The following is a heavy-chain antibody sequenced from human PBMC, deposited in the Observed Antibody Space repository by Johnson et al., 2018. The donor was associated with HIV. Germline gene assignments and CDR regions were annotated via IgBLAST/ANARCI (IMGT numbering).Heavy chain of an antibody. J-gene: IGHJ3*02. CDR3: ARGASDDSSGYRILGYAFDI. Sequence: EVQLVESGGGLVQSGGSLRLSCAASGFTVSSNYMSWVRQAPGKGLEWVSVIYSGGSTYYADSVKGRFTISRDNSKNTLYLQMNSLRAGDTAVYYCARGASDDSSGYRILGYAFDIWGQGTMVTVSS. CDR1: GFTVSSNY. D-gene: IGHD3-22*01. CDR2: IYSGGST. V-gene: IGHV3-66*01.